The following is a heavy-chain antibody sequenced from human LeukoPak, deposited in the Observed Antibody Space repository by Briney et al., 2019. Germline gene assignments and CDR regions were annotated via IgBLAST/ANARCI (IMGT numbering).Heavy chain of an antibody. CDR1: GYSFTAYF. Sequence: ASVKVSCKASGYSFTAYFVHWVRQAPGQGLEWMGWINPNSDGTNYAQNFQGRVTMIADPSISTAYMELSRLSSDDTAVYYCARVSRFFDWLPPFVYWGQGTLVTVSS. D-gene: IGHD3-9*01. CDR2: INPNSDGT. V-gene: IGHV1-2*02. J-gene: IGHJ4*02. CDR3: ARVSRFFDWLPPFVY.